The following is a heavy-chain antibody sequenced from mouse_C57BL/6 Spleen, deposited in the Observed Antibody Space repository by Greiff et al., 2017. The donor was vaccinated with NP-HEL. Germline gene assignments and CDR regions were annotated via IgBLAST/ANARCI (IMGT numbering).Heavy chain of an antibody. Sequence: VKLMESGPGLLAPSQSLSITCTVSGFSLTTHGVSWVRQPPGTGLEWLGVLWGDGITHYHSALKSRMSNSNDKSKSQVFLKLNSLQTDDTATYYCAKTPWPYAMDYWGQGTSVTVSS. CDR1: GFSLTTHG. V-gene: IGHV2-3*01. CDR3: AKTPWPYAMDY. J-gene: IGHJ4*01. CDR2: LWGDGIT.